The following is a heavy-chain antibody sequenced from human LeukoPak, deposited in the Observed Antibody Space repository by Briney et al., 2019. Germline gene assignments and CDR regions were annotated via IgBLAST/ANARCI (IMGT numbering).Heavy chain of an antibody. J-gene: IGHJ4*02. CDR2: INHSGST. CDR3: ASNYCSSTSCSDY. D-gene: IGHD2-2*01. CDR1: GGSFSGYY. Sequence: SETLSHTCAVYGGSFSGYYWSWLRQPPGKGLEWIGEINHSGSTNYNPSLKSRVTISVDASKNQFSLKLSSVTAADTAVYYCASNYCSSTSCSDYWGQGTLVTVSS. V-gene: IGHV4-34*01.